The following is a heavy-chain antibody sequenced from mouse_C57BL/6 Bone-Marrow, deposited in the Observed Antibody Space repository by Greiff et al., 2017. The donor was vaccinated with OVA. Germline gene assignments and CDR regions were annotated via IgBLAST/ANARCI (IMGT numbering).Heavy chain of an antibody. CDR3: ARQYYGSSSWFAY. CDR2: ISSGGSYT. CDR1: GFTFSSYG. D-gene: IGHD1-1*01. V-gene: IGHV5-6*01. Sequence: EVKLVESGGDLVKPGGSLKLSCAASGFTFSSYGMSWVRQTPDKRLEWVATISSGGSYTYYPDSVKGRFTISRDNAKNPLYLQMSSLKSEDTAMYYCARQYYGSSSWFAYWGQGTLVTVSA. J-gene: IGHJ3*01.